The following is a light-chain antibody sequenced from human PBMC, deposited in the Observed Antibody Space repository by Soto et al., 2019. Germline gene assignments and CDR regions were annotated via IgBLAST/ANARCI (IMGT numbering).Light chain of an antibody. J-gene: IGLJ1*01. Sequence: QSVPTQPPSASGTPGQRVTISCSGSTSNIGSNTVSWYQHLPGTAPKLLIYSNYQRPSGVSNRFSGSKSGNTASLTISGLQAEDEADYYCSSYTSSSTLFGTGTKVTVL. CDR3: SSYTSSSTL. V-gene: IGLV1-44*01. CDR1: TSNIGSNT. CDR2: SNY.